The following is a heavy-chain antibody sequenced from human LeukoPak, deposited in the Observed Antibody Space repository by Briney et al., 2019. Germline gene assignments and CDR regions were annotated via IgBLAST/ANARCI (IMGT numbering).Heavy chain of an antibody. J-gene: IGHJ5*02. CDR1: GYSFTSYW. Sequence: GESLKISCKGSGYSFTSYWIGWVRQMPGKGLEWMGIIYPGDSDTRYSPSFQGQVTISADKSISTTYLQWNSLKASDTAMYYCARLGDFWSGYLNWFDPWGQGTLVTVSS. CDR3: ARLGDFWSGYLNWFDP. CDR2: IYPGDSDT. D-gene: IGHD3-3*01. V-gene: IGHV5-51*01.